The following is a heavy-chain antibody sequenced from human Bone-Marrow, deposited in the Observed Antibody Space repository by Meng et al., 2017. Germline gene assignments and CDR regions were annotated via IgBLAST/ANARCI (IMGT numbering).Heavy chain of an antibody. Sequence: QVHAVQFEAEVKKPGSSVKYSCKASGGTFSSHAISWVRQAPGQGLEWMGRINPKSGDTHYAQRFQGRVTMTGDTSISTAYMELSGLRSDDTAMYYCARDEDISAAGKLFGDYWGQGTLVTVSS. D-gene: IGHD6-13*01. J-gene: IGHJ4*02. V-gene: IGHV1-2*06. CDR2: INPKSGDT. CDR3: ARDEDISAAGKLFGDY. CDR1: GGTFSSHA.